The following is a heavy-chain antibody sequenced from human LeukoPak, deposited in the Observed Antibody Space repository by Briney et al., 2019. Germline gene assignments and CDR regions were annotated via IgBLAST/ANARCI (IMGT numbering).Heavy chain of an antibody. Sequence: GGSLRLSCAASGFTFNDYEMTWVRQAPGKGLEWVSGISDSGNSTYYADSVKGRFTISRDNSKNTLYLQMNSLRAEDTAVYYCAKGPAVVVVAATYDYWGQGTLVTVSS. J-gene: IGHJ4*02. CDR3: AKGPAVVVVAATYDY. D-gene: IGHD2-15*01. CDR1: GFTFNDYE. CDR2: ISDSGNST. V-gene: IGHV3-23*01.